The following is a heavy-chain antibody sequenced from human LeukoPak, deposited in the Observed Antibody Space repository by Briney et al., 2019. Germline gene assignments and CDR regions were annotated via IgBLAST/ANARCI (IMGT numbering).Heavy chain of an antibody. J-gene: IGHJ4*02. CDR3: TKDQDFRLGSMDF. Sequence: GGSLRLSCAASGFTFSSYGMHWVRQAPGKGLEWVAVIWYDGSNKYYADSVKGRFTISRDNSKNTLYLQMNSLRAEDTAVYYCTKDQDFRLGSMDFWGQGTLVTVSS. CDR2: IWYDGSNK. V-gene: IGHV3-33*06. CDR1: GFTFSSYG. D-gene: IGHD7-27*01.